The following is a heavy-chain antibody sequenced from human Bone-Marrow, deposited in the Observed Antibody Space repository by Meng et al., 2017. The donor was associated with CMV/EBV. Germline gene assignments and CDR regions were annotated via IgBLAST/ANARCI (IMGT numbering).Heavy chain of an antibody. CDR1: GGSIFNYY. CDR3: ARRRSTVTGYTELEAPYGMDV. J-gene: IGHJ6*02. V-gene: IGHV4-34*01. CDR2: INHSGST. Sequence: ESLKISCTVSGGSIFNYYWSWIRQPPGKGLEWIGEINHSGSTNYNPSLKSRVTISVDTSKNQFSLKLSSVTAADTAVYYCARRRSTVTGYTELEAPYGMDVWGQGTTVTVSS. D-gene: IGHD4-11*01.